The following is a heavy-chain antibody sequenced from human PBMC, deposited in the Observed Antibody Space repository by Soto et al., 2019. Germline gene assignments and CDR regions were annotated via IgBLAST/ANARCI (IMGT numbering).Heavy chain of an antibody. CDR2: IIPVFGTA. D-gene: IGHD4-17*01. Sequence: QVQLVQSGAEVKKPGSSVKVSCKASGGSLSNYGISWVRQAPGQGLEWMGGIIPVFGTANYAQKFQGRVTITAXEXTXIXXMDGTSLRSEDTAVYYCARGDATKIVVTTYYGMDVWGQGTTVTVSS. CDR1: GGSLSNYG. V-gene: IGHV1-69*12. J-gene: IGHJ6*02. CDR3: ARGDATKIVVTTYYGMDV.